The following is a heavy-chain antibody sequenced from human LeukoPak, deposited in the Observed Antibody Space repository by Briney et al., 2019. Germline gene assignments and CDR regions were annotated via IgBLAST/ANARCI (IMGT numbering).Heavy chain of an antibody. D-gene: IGHD4-17*01. V-gene: IGHV5-51*01. CDR1: GYSFTSYW. CDR2: IYPGDSDT. J-gene: IGHJ6*02. Sequence: GESLKISCKGSGYSFTSYWIGWVRQMPGKGLEWMGIIYPGDSDTRYSPSFQGQVTISADKSISTAYLQWSSLKASDTAMYYCVRHTYGDYTPDWFYGMDVWGQGTTVTVSS. CDR3: VRHTYGDYTPDWFYGMDV.